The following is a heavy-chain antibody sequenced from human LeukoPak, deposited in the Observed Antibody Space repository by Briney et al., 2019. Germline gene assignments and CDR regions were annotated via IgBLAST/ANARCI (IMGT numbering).Heavy chain of an antibody. CDR1: GFTFSSYA. J-gene: IGHJ4*02. CDR3: ARAHCSGGTCPRGY. CDR2: ISYDGSNK. V-gene: IGHV3-30-3*01. Sequence: GGSLGLSCAASGFTFSSYAMHWVRQAPGKGLEWVAVISYDGSNKYYADSVKGRFTISRDNSKNTLYLQMNSLRAEDTAVYFCARAHCSGGTCPRGYWGQGTLVTVSS. D-gene: IGHD2-15*01.